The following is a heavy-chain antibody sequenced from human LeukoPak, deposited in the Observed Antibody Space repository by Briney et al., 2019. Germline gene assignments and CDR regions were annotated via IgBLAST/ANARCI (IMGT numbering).Heavy chain of an antibody. V-gene: IGHV4-4*08. Sequence: SETLSLTCNVSGGSMSGHYWSWIRLPPGKGLEWIGYIYSSGSFNYNPSLKSRVTISVDTSKNQFSLKLSSETAADTAVYYCAREGAPEDFWSGPFDYWGQGTLVTVSS. D-gene: IGHD3-3*01. J-gene: IGHJ4*02. CDR1: GGSMSGHY. CDR3: AREGAPEDFWSGPFDY. CDR2: IYSSGSF.